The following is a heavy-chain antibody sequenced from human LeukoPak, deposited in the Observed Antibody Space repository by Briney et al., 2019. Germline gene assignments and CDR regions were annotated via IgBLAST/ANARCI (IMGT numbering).Heavy chain of an antibody. D-gene: IGHD3-10*01. CDR3: ARDRVRGVIFLAP. CDR2: INAGNGNT. CDR1: GYTFTSYA. Sequence: EASVKVSCKASGYTFTSYAMHWVRQAPGQRLEWMGWINAGNGNTKYSQKFQGRVTITRDTSASTAYMELSSLRSEDTAVYYCARDRVRGVIFLAPWGQGTRVTVSS. J-gene: IGHJ5*02. V-gene: IGHV1-3*01.